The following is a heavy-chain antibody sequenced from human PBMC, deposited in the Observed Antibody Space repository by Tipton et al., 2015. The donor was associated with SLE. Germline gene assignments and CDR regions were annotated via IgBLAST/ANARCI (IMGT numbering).Heavy chain of an antibody. D-gene: IGHD1-26*01. V-gene: IGHV4-4*07. J-gene: IGHJ1*01. CDR1: GVSISNYY. Sequence: LRLSCTVSGVSISNYYWSWIRQPAGKGLEWIGHIYTSGSTHYNPSLKSRVTISVDTSKNQFSLKLSSVTAADTAVYYCARPGVRGGYYGYFQHWGQGTLVTVSS. CDR3: ARPGVRGGYYGYFQH. CDR2: IYTSGST.